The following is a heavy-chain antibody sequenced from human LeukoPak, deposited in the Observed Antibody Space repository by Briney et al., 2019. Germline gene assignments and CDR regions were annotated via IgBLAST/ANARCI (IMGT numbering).Heavy chain of an antibody. J-gene: IGHJ5*02. CDR1: GFTVSSNY. CDR2: IYSGGST. Sequence: PGGSLRLSCAASGFTVSSNYMSWVRQAPGKGLEWVSVIYSGGSTYYADSVKGRFTISRDNSKNTLYLQMNSLRAEDTAVYYCAKAHGSGSYYNVPWFDPWGQGTLVTVSS. CDR3: AKAHGSGSYYNVPWFDP. V-gene: IGHV3-53*05. D-gene: IGHD3-10*01.